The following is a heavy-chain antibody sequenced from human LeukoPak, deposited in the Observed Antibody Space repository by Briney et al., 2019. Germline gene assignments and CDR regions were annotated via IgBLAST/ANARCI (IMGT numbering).Heavy chain of an antibody. CDR3: ARLGPASSGWPESFDY. J-gene: IGHJ4*02. Sequence: GGSLRLSCAASGFTFSNAWMNWVRQAPGKGLEWVANIKRDGSEKYYVDSVKGRFTISRANAENSLDLQMNRLRVEDTAVYYCARLGPASSGWPESFDYWGQGTLVTVSS. V-gene: IGHV3-7*03. CDR2: IKRDGSEK. CDR1: GFTFSNAW. D-gene: IGHD6-19*01.